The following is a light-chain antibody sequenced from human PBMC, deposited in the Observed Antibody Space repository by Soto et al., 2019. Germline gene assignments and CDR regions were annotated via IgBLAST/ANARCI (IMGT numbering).Light chain of an antibody. J-gene: IGKJ2*01. CDR1: QSLLHSNGYNY. CDR2: LGS. CDR3: MQALQTPYT. V-gene: IGKV2-28*01. Sequence: DVVMTQSPLSLPVTPGEPASISCRSSQSLLHSNGYNYLDWYLQKPGQSPQLLIYLGSNRASGVPDRFSGSGSGTDFTLKISRVEAEDVGVYYCMQALQTPYTLGQGTKV.